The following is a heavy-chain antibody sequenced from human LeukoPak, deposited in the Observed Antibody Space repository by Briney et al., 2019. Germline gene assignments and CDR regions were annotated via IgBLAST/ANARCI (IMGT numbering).Heavy chain of an antibody. D-gene: IGHD2-2*01. CDR2: INPNSGGT. CDR1: GYTFTGYY. Sequence: ASVKVSCKASGYTFTGYYMHWVRQAPGHGLEWMGWINPNSGGTNYAQKFQGRVTMTRDTSISTAYMELSRLRSDDTAVYYCARMSFTSYYGMDVWGQGTTVTVSS. V-gene: IGHV1-2*02. J-gene: IGHJ6*02. CDR3: ARMSFTSYYGMDV.